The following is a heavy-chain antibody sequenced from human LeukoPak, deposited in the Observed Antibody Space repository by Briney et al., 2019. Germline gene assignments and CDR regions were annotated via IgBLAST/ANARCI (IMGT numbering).Heavy chain of an antibody. CDR3: AKAVAGQAYYYYGMDV. V-gene: IGHV3-23*01. D-gene: IGHD6-13*01. Sequence: GGSLRLSCAASGFTFSSYAMSWVRQAPGKGLEWVSALSGSGGSTYYADSVKGRFTISRDNSKNTLYLQMNSLRAEDTAVYYCAKAVAGQAYYYYGMDVWGQGTTVTVSS. CDR1: GFTFSSYA. CDR2: LSGSGGST. J-gene: IGHJ6*02.